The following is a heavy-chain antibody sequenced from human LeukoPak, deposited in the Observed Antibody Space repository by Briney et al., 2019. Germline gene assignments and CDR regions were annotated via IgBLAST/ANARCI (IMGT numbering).Heavy chain of an antibody. J-gene: IGHJ5*02. CDR3: ATAGPHLNWFDP. CDR1: GYTFIGYY. V-gene: IGHV1-2*02. D-gene: IGHD3-10*01. CDR2: INPNTGGT. Sequence: ASVKVSCKASGYTFIGYYIHWVRQAPGQGLEWMGWINPNTGGTNYAQKFQGRVTLTRDTSISTAYMELSRLRSDDTAVYYCATAGPHLNWFDPWGQGTLVTVSS.